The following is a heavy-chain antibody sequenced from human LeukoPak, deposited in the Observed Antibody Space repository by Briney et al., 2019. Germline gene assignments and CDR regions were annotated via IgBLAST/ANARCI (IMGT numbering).Heavy chain of an antibody. Sequence: GGSLRLSCAASGFTFSSYSMNWVRQAPGKGLEWVSSISSSSSSYIYYADSVKGRFTISRDNAKNSLYLQMNSLRAEDTAVYYCARVVDHDYGDYYLDYWGQGTLVTVSS. CDR2: ISSSSSSYI. D-gene: IGHD4-17*01. V-gene: IGHV3-21*01. J-gene: IGHJ4*02. CDR1: GFTFSSYS. CDR3: ARVVDHDYGDYYLDY.